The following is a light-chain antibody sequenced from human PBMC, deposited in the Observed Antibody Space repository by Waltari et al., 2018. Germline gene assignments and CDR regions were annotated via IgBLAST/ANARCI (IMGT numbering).Light chain of an antibody. J-gene: IGKJ3*01. CDR1: QGIGSY. CDR2: AAS. V-gene: IGKV1-9*01. CDR3: QQSNSYPFP. Sequence: IQLTQSPSSLSASVGDRVTITCRASQGIGSYLAWYQQKPGKAPKLLIYAASTLKNAVPSRVSGSGFGTDFTLTISSLQPEDFATYYCQQSNSYPFPFGPGTKVDIK.